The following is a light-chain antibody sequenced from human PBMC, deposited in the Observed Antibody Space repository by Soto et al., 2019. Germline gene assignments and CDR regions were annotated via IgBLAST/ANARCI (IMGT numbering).Light chain of an antibody. J-gene: IGKJ3*01. CDR2: GAS. V-gene: IGKV3-20*01. CDR3: QQYDNWVT. Sequence: EIVLTQSPGTLSLSPGERATLSCRASQRVSSSYLAWYQQKPGQAPRLLMYGASSRATGTPDRFSGSGSGTDFTLTISRLEPEDLAVYYCQQYDNWVTFGPGTKVEIK. CDR1: QRVSSSY.